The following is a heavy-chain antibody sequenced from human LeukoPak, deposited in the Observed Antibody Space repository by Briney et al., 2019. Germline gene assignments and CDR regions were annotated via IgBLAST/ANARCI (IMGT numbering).Heavy chain of an antibody. V-gene: IGHV4-59*08. CDR3: ARQEGNTPNLDY. J-gene: IGHJ4*02. CDR2: IYYSGST. CDR1: GGSISSYY. D-gene: IGHD2-2*02. Sequence: SETLSLTCTVSGGSISSYYWSWIRQPPGKGLEWIGYIYYSGSTNYNPSLKSRVTISVDTSKNQFSLKLSSVTAADTAVYYCARQEGNTPNLDYWGQGTLVTVSS.